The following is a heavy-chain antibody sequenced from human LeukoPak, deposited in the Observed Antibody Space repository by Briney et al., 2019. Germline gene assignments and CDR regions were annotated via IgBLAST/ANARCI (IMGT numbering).Heavy chain of an antibody. CDR2: IYTSAST. CDR1: AASFSSYY. Sequence: SETLSLACTVSAASFSSYYWGWIRQPAEKGLEWIGRIYTSASTNYNPSLKSRVTMSVDTSKNQFSLKLSSVTAADTAVYYCARDVYYYDSSGYRYDYWGQGTLVTVSS. CDR3: ARDVYYYDSSGYRYDY. V-gene: IGHV4-4*07. J-gene: IGHJ4*02. D-gene: IGHD3-22*01.